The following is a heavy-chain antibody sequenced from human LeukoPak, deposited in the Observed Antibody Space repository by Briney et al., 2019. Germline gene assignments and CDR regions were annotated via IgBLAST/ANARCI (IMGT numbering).Heavy chain of an antibody. CDR3: TTDEVAAGPFDY. CDR2: IKSKTDGGTT. D-gene: IGHD6-13*01. V-gene: IGHV3-15*01. Sequence: GGSLRLSCAASGFTFSNAWMSWVRQAPGKGLEWVGRIKSKTDGGTTDYVAPVKGRFTISRDDSKNTLYLQMNSMKTEDTAVYYCTTDEVAAGPFDYWGQGTLVTVSS. CDR1: GFTFSNAW. J-gene: IGHJ4*02.